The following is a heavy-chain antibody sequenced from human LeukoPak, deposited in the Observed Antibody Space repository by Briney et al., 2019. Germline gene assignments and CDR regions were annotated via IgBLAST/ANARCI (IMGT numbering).Heavy chain of an antibody. D-gene: IGHD5-24*01. J-gene: IGHJ4*02. Sequence: SETLSLTCTVSGGSISSYYWSWVRQPPGKGLEWIGFVYYTGSTNYSPSLKSRVTISVDTSKNQFSLKLSSVTAADTAVYYCARGLRGATTSYYFDYWGQGTLVTVSS. V-gene: IGHV4-59*12. CDR2: VYYTGST. CDR3: ARGLRGATTSYYFDY. CDR1: GGSISSYY.